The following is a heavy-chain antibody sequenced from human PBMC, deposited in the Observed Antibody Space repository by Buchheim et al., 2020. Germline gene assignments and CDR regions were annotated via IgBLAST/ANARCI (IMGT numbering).Heavy chain of an antibody. D-gene: IGHD2-21*02. CDR2: INHSGST. V-gene: IGHV4-34*01. CDR1: GGSFSGYY. CDR3: ARQNYCGGDCYDYGMDV. Sequence: QVQLQQWGAGLLKPSETLSLTCAVYGGSFSGYYWSWIRQPPGKGLEWIGEINHSGSTNYNSSLKSRVTISVDTSKNQFSLKLSSVTAADTAVYYCARQNYCGGDCYDYGMDVWGQGTT. J-gene: IGHJ6*02.